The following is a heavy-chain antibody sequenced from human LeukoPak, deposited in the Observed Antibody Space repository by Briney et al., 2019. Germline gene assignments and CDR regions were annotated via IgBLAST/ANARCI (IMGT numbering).Heavy chain of an antibody. CDR3: VRVGLPGGYYYYVDV. D-gene: IGHD3-16*01. CDR2: VSSSGSTV. CDR1: GFTFSSYE. V-gene: IGHV3-48*03. Sequence: GGSLRLSCAVSGFTFSSYEMNWVRQAPGKGLGWVSYVSSSGSTVYYADSVKGRFTISRDNAENSLYLQMNSLRAEDTAVYYCVRVGLPGGYYYYVDVWGKGTTVTVSS. J-gene: IGHJ6*03.